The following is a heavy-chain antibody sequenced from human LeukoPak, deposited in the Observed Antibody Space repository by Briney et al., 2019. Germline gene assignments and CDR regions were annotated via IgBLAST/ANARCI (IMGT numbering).Heavy chain of an antibody. CDR3: ATLNYGGNFLDD. J-gene: IGHJ4*02. V-gene: IGHV1-18*01. Sequence: ASVKVSCKASDYTLTSYGITWVRQTPGQGLEWMGWISTYNGNTNYAQKFQGRVTMTTDTSTSTAYMDLRTLRSDDTAVYYCATLNYGGNFLDDWGQGTLVTVSS. CDR1: DYTLTSYG. CDR2: ISTYNGNT. D-gene: IGHD4-23*01.